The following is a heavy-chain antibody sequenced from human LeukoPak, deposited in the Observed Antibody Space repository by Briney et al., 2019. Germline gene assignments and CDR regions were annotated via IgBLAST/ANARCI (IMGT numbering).Heavy chain of an antibody. V-gene: IGHV3-7*03. CDR3: ARERIAVAGTTDY. D-gene: IGHD6-19*01. CDR1: GLTFSSYW. Sequence: GGSLRLSCAASGLTFSSYWMSWVRQAPGKGLEWVANIKQDGSEKYYVDSVKGRFTISRDSAKNSLYLQMNSLRAEDTAVYYCARERIAVAGTTDYWGQGTLVTVSS. J-gene: IGHJ4*02. CDR2: IKQDGSEK.